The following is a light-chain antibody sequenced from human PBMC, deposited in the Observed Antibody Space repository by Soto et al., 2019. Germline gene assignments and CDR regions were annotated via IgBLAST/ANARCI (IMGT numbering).Light chain of an antibody. V-gene: IGLV1-40*01. CDR2: GNS. CDR1: SSNIGAGYD. J-gene: IGLJ2*01. Sequence: QSVLTQPPSVSGAPGQRVTISCTGSSSNIGAGYDVHWYQQLPGTAPKLLIYGNSNRPSGVPDRFSGSKSGTSASLAITGLQAEDEADYYCQSYDSSSVVFGGGTKLTV. CDR3: QSYDSSSVV.